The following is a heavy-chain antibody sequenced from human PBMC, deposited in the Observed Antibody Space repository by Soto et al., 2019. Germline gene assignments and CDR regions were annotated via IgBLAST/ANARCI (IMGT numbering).Heavy chain of an antibody. CDR3: AKYPYSSGYYPFDP. Sequence: EVQLLESGGGLVQPGGSLRLSCAASGFTFGSFAMTWVRQAPGKGLEWVSAITATGGGVYFADSVKGRFTISRDNSNNSLYLQRNRLRAEYTAVYYCAKYPYSSGYYPFDPGGQGTLVTVSS. V-gene: IGHV3-23*01. CDR2: ITATGGGV. J-gene: IGHJ5*02. D-gene: IGHD6-19*01. CDR1: GFTFGSFA.